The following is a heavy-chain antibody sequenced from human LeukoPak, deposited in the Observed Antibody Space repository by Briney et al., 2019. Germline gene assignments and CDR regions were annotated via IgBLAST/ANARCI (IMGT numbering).Heavy chain of an antibody. J-gene: IGHJ6*02. CDR1: GFTFSSYW. CDR2: TNSDGSST. Sequence: GGSLRLSCAASGFTFSSYWMHWVRQAPGKGLVWVSRTNSDGSSTSYADSVKGRFTISRDNAKNTLYLQMNSLRAEDTAVYYCARHFAYGLDVWGQGTTVTVSS. D-gene: IGHD3-3*02. CDR3: ARHFAYGLDV. V-gene: IGHV3-74*01.